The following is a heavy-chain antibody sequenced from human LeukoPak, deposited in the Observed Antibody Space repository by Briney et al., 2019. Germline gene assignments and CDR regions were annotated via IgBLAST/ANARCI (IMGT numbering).Heavy chain of an antibody. CDR2: IYHSGST. J-gene: IGHJ4*02. Sequence: SQTLSLTCTVSGGSISSGGYYWSWIRQPPGKGLEWIGYIYHSGSTYYNPSLKSRVTISVDRSKNQFSLKLSSVTAADTAVYYCARDVDRAFDYWGQGTLVTVSS. V-gene: IGHV4-30-2*01. CDR3: ARDVDRAFDY. CDR1: GGSISSGGYY. D-gene: IGHD5-18*01.